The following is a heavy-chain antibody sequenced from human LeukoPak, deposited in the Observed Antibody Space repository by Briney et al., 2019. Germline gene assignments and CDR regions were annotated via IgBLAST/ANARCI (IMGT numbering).Heavy chain of an antibody. CDR2: IFHSGST. CDR1: GYSISSGYY. D-gene: IGHD2-2*01. Sequence: SETLSLTCTVSGYSISSGYYWAWIRQSPGKGLEWLGSIFHSGSTYYNPSLKSRVTISVDTSKNQFSLKLSSVTAADTAVYYCARDRRYQPLRGPFDYWGQGTLVTVSS. J-gene: IGHJ4*02. V-gene: IGHV4-38-2*02. CDR3: ARDRRYQPLRGPFDY.